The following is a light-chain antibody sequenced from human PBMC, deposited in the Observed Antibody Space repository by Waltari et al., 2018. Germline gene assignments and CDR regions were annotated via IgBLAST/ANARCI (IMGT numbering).Light chain of an antibody. J-gene: IGKJ2*01. CDR1: QSVSSN. CDR3: QQYNNWPPTYT. V-gene: IGKV3-15*01. Sequence: ETVMTQSTATLSVSPGERATLSCRASQSVSSNLAWYQQKPGQAPRLLIYGASTRATGIPARFSGSGSGTEFTLTISSLQSEDFAVYYCQQYNNWPPTYTFGQGTKLEIK. CDR2: GAS.